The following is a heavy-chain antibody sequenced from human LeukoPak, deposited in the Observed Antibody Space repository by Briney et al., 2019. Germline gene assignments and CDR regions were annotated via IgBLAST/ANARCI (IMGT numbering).Heavy chain of an antibody. V-gene: IGHV3-23*01. CDR2: ISGSGGST. CDR1: GFTFSSYA. CDR3: AKDPLDYDSSVPGY. D-gene: IGHD3-22*01. J-gene: IGHJ4*02. Sequence: GGSLRLSCAASGFTFSSYAMSWVRQAQGKGLEWVSAISGSGGSTYYADSVKGRFTISRDNSKNTLYLQMNSLRAEDTAVYYCAKDPLDYDSSVPGYWGQGTLVTVSS.